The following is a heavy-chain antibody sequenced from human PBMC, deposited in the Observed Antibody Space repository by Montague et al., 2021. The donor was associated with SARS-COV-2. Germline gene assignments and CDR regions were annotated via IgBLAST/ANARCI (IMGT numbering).Heavy chain of an antibody. CDR1: GFTFSSYE. CDR2: ISSSGSAI. CDR3: ARDVVDYDFWSGYSTVRYYAMDV. Sequence: YLRLSCAASGFTFSSYEMNWVRQAPGKGLEWVSYISSSGSAIYYADPVKGRFSISRDNAKNSLYLQMNSLRAEDTAVYYCARDVVDYDFWSGYSTVRYYAMDVWGQGTTVTVSS. D-gene: IGHD3-3*01. J-gene: IGHJ6*02. V-gene: IGHV3-48*03.